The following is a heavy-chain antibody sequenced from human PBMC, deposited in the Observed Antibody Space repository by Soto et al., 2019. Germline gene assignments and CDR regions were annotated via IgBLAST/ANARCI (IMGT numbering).Heavy chain of an antibody. J-gene: IGHJ3*02. CDR2: IKQDGSEK. CDR3: ARGANYYGSGSYYAFDI. CDR1: GFTFSSYW. V-gene: IGHV3-7*03. D-gene: IGHD3-10*01. Sequence: GGSLRLSCAASGFTFSSYWMSWVRQAPGKGLEWVANIKQDGSEKYYVDSEKGRFTITRENAKNSLYLQMNSLRAEDTAVYYCARGANYYGSGSYYAFDIWGQGTMVTVSS.